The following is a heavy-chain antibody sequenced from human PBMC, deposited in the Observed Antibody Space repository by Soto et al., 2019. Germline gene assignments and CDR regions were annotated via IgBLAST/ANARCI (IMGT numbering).Heavy chain of an antibody. Sequence: GVSLRLSYAVAGVICSRYGMNWVRKAPGKGLEWVSSISTSGDTTYYADSVKGRFTISRDNSKNTLYLQMNSLRAEDTAVYYCATGSYYYGSVSYSPYDSWCLGTLVTVSS. CDR1: GVICSRYG. J-gene: IGHJ4*02. D-gene: IGHD3-10*01. V-gene: IGHV3-23*01. CDR2: ISTSGDTT. CDR3: ATGSYYYGSVSYSPYDS.